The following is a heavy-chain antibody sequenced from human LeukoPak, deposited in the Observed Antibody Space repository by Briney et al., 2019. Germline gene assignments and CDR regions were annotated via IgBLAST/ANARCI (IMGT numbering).Heavy chain of an antibody. CDR2: ISWNSGGI. J-gene: IGHJ4*02. Sequence: SLRLSCAASGFTFDDYAMHWVRQAPGKGLEWDSGISWNSGGIGYADSVKGRFTISRDNAKNSLYLQMNSLRADDTALYYCAKGKKMTVAGLFDYWGQGTLVTVSS. CDR1: GFTFDDYA. D-gene: IGHD6-19*01. V-gene: IGHV3-9*01. CDR3: AKGKKMTVAGLFDY.